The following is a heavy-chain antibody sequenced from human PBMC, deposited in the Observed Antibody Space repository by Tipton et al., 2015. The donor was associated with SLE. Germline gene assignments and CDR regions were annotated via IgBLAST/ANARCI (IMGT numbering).Heavy chain of an antibody. V-gene: IGHV3-21*04. CDR2: ISSSSSYI. J-gene: IGHJ3*02. CDR1: GFTFSSYS. Sequence: SLRLSCAASGFTFSSYSMNWVRQAPGKGLEWVSSISSSSSYIYYADPVKGRFTISRDNAKNSLYLQMNSLRAEDTAVYYCARDPMWSTDAFDIWGQGTMVTVSS. D-gene: IGHD2-21*01. CDR3: ARDPMWSTDAFDI.